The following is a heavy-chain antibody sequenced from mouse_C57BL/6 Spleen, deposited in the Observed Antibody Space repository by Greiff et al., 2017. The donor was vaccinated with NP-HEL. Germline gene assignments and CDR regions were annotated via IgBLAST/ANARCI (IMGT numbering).Heavy chain of an antibody. CDR3: ARSYGSSYFDY. CDR2: ISSGGSYT. D-gene: IGHD1-1*01. Sequence: DVHLVESGGDLVKPGGSLKLSCAASGFTFSSYGMSWVRQTPDKRLEWVATISSGGSYTYYPDSVKGRFTISRDNAKNTLYLQMSSLKSEDTAMYYCARSYGSSYFDYWGQGTTLTVSS. V-gene: IGHV5-6*01. J-gene: IGHJ2*01. CDR1: GFTFSSYG.